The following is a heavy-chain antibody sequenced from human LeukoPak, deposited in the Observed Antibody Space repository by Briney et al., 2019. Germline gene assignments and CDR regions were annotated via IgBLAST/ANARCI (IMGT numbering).Heavy chain of an antibody. Sequence: ASVKISCKVSGYTFTDYYMHWVQRAPGKGLEWMGLVDPEDGETIYAEKFQGRVTITADTSTDTAYMELSSLRSEDTAVYYCAIGLGYYDSSGYYYENFDYWGQGTLVTVSS. CDR3: AIGLGYYDSSGYYYENFDY. CDR1: GYTFTDYY. J-gene: IGHJ4*02. V-gene: IGHV1-69-2*01. D-gene: IGHD3-22*01. CDR2: VDPEDGET.